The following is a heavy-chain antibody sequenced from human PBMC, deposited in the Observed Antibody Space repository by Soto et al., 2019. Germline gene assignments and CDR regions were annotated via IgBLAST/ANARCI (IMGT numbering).Heavy chain of an antibody. J-gene: IGHJ6*02. V-gene: IGHV1-18*01. D-gene: IGHD3-3*01. CDR2: ISAYNGNT. Sequence: ASVKVSCKASGYTFTSYCISWVRQAPGQGLEWMGWISAYNGNTNYAQKLQGRVTMTTDTSTSTAYMGLRSLRSDDTAVYYCARAVLRFLEWSPSYGMDVWGQGTTVTVSS. CDR1: GYTFTSYC. CDR3: ARAVLRFLEWSPSYGMDV.